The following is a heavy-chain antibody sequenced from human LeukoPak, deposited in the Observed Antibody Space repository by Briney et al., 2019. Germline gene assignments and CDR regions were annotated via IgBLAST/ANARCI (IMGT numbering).Heavy chain of an antibody. V-gene: IGHV3-7*01. CDR1: EFTFSDSW. D-gene: IGHD1-1*01. J-gene: IGHJ6*02. CDR3: ATYINWVAGDV. CDR2: IKEDGSEE. Sequence: GGSLRLSRAASEFTFSDSWMSWVRQASGKGLEWVGAIKEDGSEEYYMDSVKGRFTISRDNAKNSLYLQMNSLRDEDTAVYHCATYINWVAGDVWGQGTAVSVSS.